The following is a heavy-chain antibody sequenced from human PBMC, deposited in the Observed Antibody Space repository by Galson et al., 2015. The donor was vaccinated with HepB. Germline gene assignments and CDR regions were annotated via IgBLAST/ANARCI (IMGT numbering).Heavy chain of an antibody. J-gene: IGHJ1*01. Sequence: SLRLSCAASGFTVSSNYMTWVRQAPGKGLEWVSVIYSGGSTYYADSVKGRFTISRDNSKNTLYLQMNSLRAEDKAVYYCASRHSITGTSMIDRGWGSLQHWGQGTLVTVSS. D-gene: IGHD1-7*01. CDR2: IYSGGST. CDR3: ASRHSITGTSMIDRGWGSLQH. CDR1: GFTVSSNY. V-gene: IGHV3-66*01.